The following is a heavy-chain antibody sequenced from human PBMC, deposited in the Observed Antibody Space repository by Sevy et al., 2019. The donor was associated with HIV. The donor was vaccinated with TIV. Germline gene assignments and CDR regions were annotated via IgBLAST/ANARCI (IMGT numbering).Heavy chain of an antibody. D-gene: IGHD4-17*01. V-gene: IGHV3-49*03. Sequence: GGSLRLSCTASGFTFGDYAMSWFRQAPGKGLEWVGFIRSKAYGGTTEYAASVKGRFTISRDDSKSIAYLQMNSLKTEDTAVYYCTSADYGDYGTYYYGMDVWGQGTTVTVSS. CDR3: TSADYGDYGTYYYGMDV. CDR2: IRSKAYGGTT. CDR1: GFTFGDYA. J-gene: IGHJ6*02.